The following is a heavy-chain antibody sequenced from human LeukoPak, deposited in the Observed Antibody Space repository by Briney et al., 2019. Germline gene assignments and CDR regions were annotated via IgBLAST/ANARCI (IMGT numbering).Heavy chain of an antibody. D-gene: IGHD6-13*01. CDR3: ARVGSSWYGSYYYYMDV. Sequence: QTGGSLRLSCAASGFTFDDYGMSWVRQAPGKGLEWVAVISYDGSNKYYADSVKGRFTISRDNSKNTLYLQMNSLRAEDTAVYYCARVGSSWYGSYYYYMDVWGKGTTVTVSS. J-gene: IGHJ6*03. CDR2: ISYDGSNK. V-gene: IGHV3-30*03. CDR1: GFTFDDYG.